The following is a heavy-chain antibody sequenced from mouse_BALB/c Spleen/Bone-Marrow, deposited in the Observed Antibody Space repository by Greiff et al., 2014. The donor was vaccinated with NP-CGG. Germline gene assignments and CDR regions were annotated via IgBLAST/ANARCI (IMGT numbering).Heavy chain of an antibody. V-gene: IGHV5-9-3*01. D-gene: IGHD2-4*01. CDR1: GFTFSSYA. CDR3: ASKGINYDYDWFAY. Sequence: EVQGVESGGGLVKPGGSLKLSCAASGFTFSSYAMSWVRQTPEKRLEWVATISSGGSYTYYPDSVKGRFTISRDNAKNTLYLQMSSLRSEDTAMYYCASKGINYDYDWFAYWGQGTLVTVSA. J-gene: IGHJ3*01. CDR2: ISSGGSYT.